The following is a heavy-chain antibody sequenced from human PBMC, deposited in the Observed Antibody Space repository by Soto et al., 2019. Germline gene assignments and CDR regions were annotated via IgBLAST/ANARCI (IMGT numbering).Heavy chain of an antibody. CDR1: GGSISSGGYY. J-gene: IGHJ6*02. Sequence: SETLSLTCTVSGGSISSGGYYWSWIRQHPGKGLEWIGYIYYSGSTYYNPSLKSRVTISVDTSKNQFSLKLSSVTAADTAVYYCAGQPTAGSYYDLGSYYHYYAMDVWGQGTTVTVSS. D-gene: IGHD3-10*01. V-gene: IGHV4-31*03. CDR2: IYYSGST. CDR3: AGQPTAGSYYDLGSYYHYYAMDV.